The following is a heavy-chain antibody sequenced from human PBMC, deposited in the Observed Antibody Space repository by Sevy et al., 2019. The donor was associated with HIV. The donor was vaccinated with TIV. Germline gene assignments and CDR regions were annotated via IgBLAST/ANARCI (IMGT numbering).Heavy chain of an antibody. D-gene: IGHD6-13*01. CDR1: GGSISSYY. J-gene: IGHJ4*02. Sequence: SETLSLTCTVSGGSISSYYWSWIRQPPGKGLEWIGHIYYSGSTNYNPSLKSRVTISVDTSKSQFSLKLSSVTAADTAVYYCARERQLVLDYWGQGTLVTVSS. CDR3: ARERQLVLDY. V-gene: IGHV4-59*01. CDR2: IYYSGST.